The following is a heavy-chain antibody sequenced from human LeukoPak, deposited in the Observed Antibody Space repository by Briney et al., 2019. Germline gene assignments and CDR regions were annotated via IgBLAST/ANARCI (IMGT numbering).Heavy chain of an antibody. CDR2: IYSSGST. Sequence: SETLSLTCTVSGDSISSSYWSWIRQPAGKGLEWIGRIYSSGSTNYNPSLKGRVTMSVDTSKNQFSLKLTSVTAADTAVYFCARGWGSELPYTFDCWGQGTLVTVSS. CDR3: ARGWGSELPYTFDC. CDR1: GDSISSSY. V-gene: IGHV4-4*07. D-gene: IGHD3-16*01. J-gene: IGHJ4*02.